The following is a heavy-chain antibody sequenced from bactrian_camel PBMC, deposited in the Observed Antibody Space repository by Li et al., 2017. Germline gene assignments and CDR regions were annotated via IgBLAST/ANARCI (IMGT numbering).Heavy chain of an antibody. J-gene: IGHJ6*01. V-gene: IGHV3S40*01. D-gene: IGHD4*01. CDR1: GFTFSSDA. CDR2: INSGGGTT. Sequence: VQLVESGGGLVQPGGSLRLSCAASGFTFSSDAMSWVRQAPGKGLEWVSSINSGGGTTYYADSVKGRFTISRDKAKNTVYLQMNSLKREDTAVYFCARRLWNSDYSFGYWGQGTQVTVS. CDR3: ARRLWNSDYSFGY.